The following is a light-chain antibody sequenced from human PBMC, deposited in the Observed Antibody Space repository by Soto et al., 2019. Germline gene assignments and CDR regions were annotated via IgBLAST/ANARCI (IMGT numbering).Light chain of an antibody. Sequence: QSVLTQPASVSGSPGQSITISCTGTSSDVGSFNLVSWYQQHPGKAPKAMIYEGSKRPSGVSNRFSGSKSGNTASLTISGLQAEDEADYYCCSYAGFSTYVFGTGTRSPS. J-gene: IGLJ1*01. CDR1: SSDVGSFNL. CDR3: CSYAGFSTYV. CDR2: EGS. V-gene: IGLV2-23*01.